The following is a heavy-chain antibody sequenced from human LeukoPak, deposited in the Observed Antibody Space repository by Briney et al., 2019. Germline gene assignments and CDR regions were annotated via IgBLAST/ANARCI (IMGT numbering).Heavy chain of an antibody. D-gene: IGHD2-2*01. CDR3: ARDYGVPAAIDY. V-gene: IGHV3-21*01. J-gene: IGHJ4*02. CDR1: GFTFSTDS. Sequence: GGSLRLSCAASGFTFSTDSFNWVRQAPGKGLEWVSSISTTSSYIYYADSVRGRFTISRDNAKNSLYLQMNSLRAEDTAIYYCARDYGVPAAIDYWGQGTPVTVSS. CDR2: ISTTSSYI.